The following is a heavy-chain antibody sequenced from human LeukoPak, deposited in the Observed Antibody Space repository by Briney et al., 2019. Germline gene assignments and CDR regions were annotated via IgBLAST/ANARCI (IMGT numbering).Heavy chain of an antibody. CDR1: RFTFSDYY. CDR2: ISSSGSTI. J-gene: IGHJ5*02. Sequence: GGSQRLSCAASRFTFSDYYMSGIRQAPGKGLEWVSYISSSGSTIYYADSVKGRFTISRDNAKNSLYLQMNSLRAEDTAVYYCARDSHSGYAFDPWGQGTLVTVSS. CDR3: ARDSHSGYAFDP. D-gene: IGHD5-12*01. V-gene: IGHV3-11*01.